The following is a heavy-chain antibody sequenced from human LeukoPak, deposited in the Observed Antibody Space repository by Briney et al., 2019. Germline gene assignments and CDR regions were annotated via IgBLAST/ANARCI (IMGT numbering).Heavy chain of an antibody. D-gene: IGHD6-13*01. V-gene: IGHV4-39*01. J-gene: IGHJ4*02. CDR3: ARLYGSSGFYFDY. Sequence: SETLSLTCTVPGGSISISTYYWAWIRQPPGTGLEWIGSIYYGGNTYYNPSLKSRVTISVDTSKNQFSLKVSSVTAADTAVYYCARLYGSSGFYFDYWGQGTLVTVSS. CDR2: IYYGGNT. CDR1: GGSISISTYY.